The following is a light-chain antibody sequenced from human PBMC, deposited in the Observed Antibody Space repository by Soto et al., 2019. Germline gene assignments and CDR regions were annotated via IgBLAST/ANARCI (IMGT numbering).Light chain of an antibody. CDR2: GAS. Sequence: EIVMTQSPATLSVSPGERVILSCRASQNIGSNLAWYQQRPGQAPRLLMYGASTRATETPARFSGSGSATDFTLTISSLQSEDFAVYFCHSYDKWPPGTFGQGTKVDIK. V-gene: IGKV3-15*01. J-gene: IGKJ1*01. CDR1: QNIGSN. CDR3: HSYDKWPPGT.